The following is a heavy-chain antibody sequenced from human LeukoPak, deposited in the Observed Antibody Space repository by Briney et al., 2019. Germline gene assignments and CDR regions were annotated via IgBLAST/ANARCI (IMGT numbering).Heavy chain of an antibody. Sequence: ASVKVSCTASGYTFTSYGISWVRQAPGQGLEWMGWISAYNGNTNYAQKLQGRVTMTTDTSTSTAYMELRSLRSDDTAVYYCARLQSSSWYYYYYGMDVWGQGTTVTVSS. V-gene: IGHV1-18*01. J-gene: IGHJ6*02. D-gene: IGHD6-13*01. CDR3: ARLQSSSWYYYYYGMDV. CDR1: GYTFTSYG. CDR2: ISAYNGNT.